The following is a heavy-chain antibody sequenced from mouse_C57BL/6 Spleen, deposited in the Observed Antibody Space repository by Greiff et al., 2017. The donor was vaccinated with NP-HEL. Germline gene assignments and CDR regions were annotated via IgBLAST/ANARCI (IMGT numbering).Heavy chain of an antibody. D-gene: IGHD1-1*01. Sequence: VQLKESGGGLVKPGGSLKLSCAASGFTFSDYGMHWVRQAPEKGLEWVAYISSGSSTIYYADTVKGRFTISRDNAKNTLFLQMTSLRSEDTAMYYCARRDYGTNYFDYWGQGTTLTVSS. V-gene: IGHV5-17*01. CDR2: ISSGSSTI. J-gene: IGHJ2*01. CDR1: GFTFSDYG. CDR3: ARRDYGTNYFDY.